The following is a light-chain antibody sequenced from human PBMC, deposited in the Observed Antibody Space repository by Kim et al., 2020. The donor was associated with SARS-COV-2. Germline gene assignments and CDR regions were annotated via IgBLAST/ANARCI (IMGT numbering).Light chain of an antibody. V-gene: IGKV1-5*01. CDR1: QSISSS. Sequence: SASVGDRVTVTCRASQSISSSLAWYQQKPGKAPDLLIYAASTLERGVPSRFSGTRSGTEFTLTISSLQSDDLATYCCEQYSSYSTFGQGTKVDIK. CDR3: EQYSSYST. CDR2: AAS. J-gene: IGKJ1*01.